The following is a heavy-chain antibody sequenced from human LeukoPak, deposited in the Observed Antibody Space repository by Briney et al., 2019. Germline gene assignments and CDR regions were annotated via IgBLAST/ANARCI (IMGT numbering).Heavy chain of an antibody. D-gene: IGHD1-1*01. CDR1: GGTFSSYA. CDR3: ARALGTTGTTDYDAFDI. CDR2: IIPIFGTA. V-gene: IGHV1-69*13. J-gene: IGHJ3*02. Sequence: SVKVSCKASGGTFSSYAISWVRQAPGQGLEWMGGIIPIFGTANYAQKFQGRVTITADESTSTAYMELSSLRSEDTAVYYCARALGTTGTTDYDAFDIWGQGTMVTVSS.